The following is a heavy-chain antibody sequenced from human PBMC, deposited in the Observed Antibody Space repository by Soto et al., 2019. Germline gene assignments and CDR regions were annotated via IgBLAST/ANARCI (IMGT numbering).Heavy chain of an antibody. J-gene: IGHJ6*02. D-gene: IGHD5-18*01. Sequence: HPGGSLRLSCAASGFSFSSYAMFWVRQAPGKGLEYVSGISSNGGATYYADSVKGRFTISRDNYKNTLYLQMGSLRAEDMAVYYCARGYGYFYYGMDVWGQGTTVTVSS. CDR2: ISSNGGAT. CDR1: GFSFSSYA. V-gene: IGHV3-64*02. CDR3: ARGYGYFYYGMDV.